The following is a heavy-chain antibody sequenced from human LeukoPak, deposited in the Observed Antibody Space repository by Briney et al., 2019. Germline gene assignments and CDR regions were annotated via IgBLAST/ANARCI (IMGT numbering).Heavy chain of an antibody. D-gene: IGHD3-22*01. CDR3: ALYYYDSSGSDY. V-gene: IGHV1-2*06. Sequence: ASVKVSCKASGCTFTGYYMHWVRQAPGQGLEWMGRINPNSGGTNYAQKFQGRVTMTRDTSISTAYMELSRLRSDDTAVYYCALYYYDSSGSDYWGQGTLVTVSS. CDR2: INPNSGGT. CDR1: GCTFTGYY. J-gene: IGHJ4*02.